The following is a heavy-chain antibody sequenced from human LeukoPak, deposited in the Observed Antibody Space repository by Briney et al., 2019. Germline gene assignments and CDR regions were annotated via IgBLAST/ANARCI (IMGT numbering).Heavy chain of an antibody. Sequence: GGSLRLSCAASGFTFSSYEMNWVRQAPGKGLEWVSYISSSGSTIYYADSVKGRFTISRDNAKNSLYLQMNSLRAEDTAVYYCARCRLWAPDYWGQGTLVTVSS. CDR2: ISSSGSTI. CDR1: GFTFSSYE. V-gene: IGHV3-48*03. J-gene: IGHJ4*02. CDR3: ARCRLWAPDY. D-gene: IGHD3-16*01.